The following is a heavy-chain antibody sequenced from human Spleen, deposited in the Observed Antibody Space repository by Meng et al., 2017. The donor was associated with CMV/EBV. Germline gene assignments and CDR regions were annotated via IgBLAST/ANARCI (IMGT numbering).Heavy chain of an antibody. CDR3: ASLAVVVPWAFDP. CDR2: ISRSSSYI. J-gene: IGHJ5*02. D-gene: IGHD2-2*01. V-gene: IGHV3-21*01. CDR1: GFTFSSYS. Sequence: GESLKISCAASGFTFSSYSMNWVRQAPGKGLEWVSSISRSSSYIYYADSVKGRFTISRDNAKNSLYLQMNSLRAEDTAVYYCASLAVVVPWAFDPWGQGTLVTVSS.